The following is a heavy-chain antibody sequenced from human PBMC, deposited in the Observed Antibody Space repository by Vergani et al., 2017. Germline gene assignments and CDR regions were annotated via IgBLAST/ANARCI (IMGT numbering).Heavy chain of an antibody. J-gene: IGHJ6*02. Sequence: QVQLVQSGAEVKKPGASVKVSCKVSGYTLTELSMHWVRQAPGKGLEWMGGFDPEDGETIYAQKFQGRVTMTEDTSTDTAYMELSSLRSEDTAVYYCATHSSSWYPEGRSYYYYGMDVWGQGTTVTVSS. CDR3: ATHSSSWYPEGRSYYYYGMDV. V-gene: IGHV1-24*01. CDR2: FDPEDGET. D-gene: IGHD6-13*01. CDR1: GYTLTELS.